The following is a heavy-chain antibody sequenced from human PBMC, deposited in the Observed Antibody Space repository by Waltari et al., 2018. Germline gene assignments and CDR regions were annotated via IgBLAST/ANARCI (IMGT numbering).Heavy chain of an antibody. CDR2: IYHSGST. Sequence: QVQLQESGPGLGKPSETLSLTCAVSGYPISSGYYWGWIRQPPGKGLEWIGSIYHSGSTFYNPSLKSRVTISVDTSKNQFSLKLSSVTAADTAVYYCAREQRQWPDTWGQGTLVTVSS. J-gene: IGHJ5*02. V-gene: IGHV4-38-2*02. CDR3: AREQRQWPDT. CDR1: GYPISSGYY. D-gene: IGHD6-19*01.